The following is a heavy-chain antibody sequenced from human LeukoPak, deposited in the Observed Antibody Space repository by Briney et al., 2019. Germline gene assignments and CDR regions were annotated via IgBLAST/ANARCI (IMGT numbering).Heavy chain of an antibody. CDR1: GFTFSSYA. CDR3: ARDGMITAYAFDI. CDR2: ISGSGGST. Sequence: GGSLRLSCAASGFTFSSYAMSWVRQAPGKGLEWVSAISGSGGSTYYADSVKGRFTISRDNAKNSLYLQMNSLRAEDTAVYYCARDGMITAYAFDIWGQGTMVTVSS. J-gene: IGHJ3*02. D-gene: IGHD3-16*01. V-gene: IGHV3-23*01.